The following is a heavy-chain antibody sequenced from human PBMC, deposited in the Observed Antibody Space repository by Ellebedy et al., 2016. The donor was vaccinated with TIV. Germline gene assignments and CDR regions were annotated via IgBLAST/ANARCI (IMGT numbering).Heavy chain of an antibody. CDR3: ARDLRHIVVVTALWFDP. Sequence: GGSLRLXCAASGFTFSSYSMNWVRQAPGKGLEWVSYISSSGSTIYYADSVKGRFTISRDNAKNSLYLQMNSLRAEDTAVYYCARDLRHIVVVTALWFDPWGQGTLVTVSS. J-gene: IGHJ5*02. CDR1: GFTFSSYS. D-gene: IGHD2-21*02. V-gene: IGHV3-48*04. CDR2: ISSSGSTI.